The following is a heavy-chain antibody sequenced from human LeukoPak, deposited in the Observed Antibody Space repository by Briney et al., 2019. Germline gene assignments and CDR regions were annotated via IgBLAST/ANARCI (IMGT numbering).Heavy chain of an antibody. CDR1: GFSFSSYS. Sequence: PGGSLRLSCAASGFSFSSYSMNWVRQAPGKGLEWVSSISSSGSYKYYADSVKGRFTISRDNAKNSLYPQMNSLRAEDTAVYYCARGLSSGWGQGTLVTVSS. J-gene: IGHJ4*02. CDR3: ARGLSSG. D-gene: IGHD6-19*01. V-gene: IGHV3-21*01. CDR2: ISSSGSYK.